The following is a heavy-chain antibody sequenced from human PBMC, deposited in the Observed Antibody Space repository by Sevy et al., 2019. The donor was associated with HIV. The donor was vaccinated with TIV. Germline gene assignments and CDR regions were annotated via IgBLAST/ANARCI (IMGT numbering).Heavy chain of an antibody. CDR2: ISGSGGTT. CDR3: AKVLARGVAVAGSAWGMDV. V-gene: IGHV3-23*01. CDR1: GFPFNDHA. J-gene: IGHJ6*02. D-gene: IGHD6-19*01. Sequence: GGSLRLSCAASGFPFNDHAMHWVRQAPGKGLEWVSSISGSGGTTYYADSVEGRFTISRDKSKNTLYLQMHSLRAEDTAVYYCAKVLARGVAVAGSAWGMDVWGQGTTVTVSS.